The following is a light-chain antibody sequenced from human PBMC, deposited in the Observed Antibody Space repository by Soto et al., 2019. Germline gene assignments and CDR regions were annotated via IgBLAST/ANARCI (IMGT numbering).Light chain of an antibody. Sequence: DIQLTQSPSFLSASVGDRVTITCRASQGISSYLAWYQQKPGKAPKLLIYGASTLQSGLPSRFSGSGSGTELTLSISSLQPEDFATYYCQQLNSYPQLTFGGGTKVEIK. J-gene: IGKJ4*01. CDR1: QGISSY. CDR2: GAS. CDR3: QQLNSYPQLT. V-gene: IGKV1-9*01.